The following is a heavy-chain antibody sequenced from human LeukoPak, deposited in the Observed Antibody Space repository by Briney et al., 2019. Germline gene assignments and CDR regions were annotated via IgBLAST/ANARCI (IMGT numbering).Heavy chain of an antibody. D-gene: IGHD6-6*01. V-gene: IGHV4-34*01. CDR1: GGSFSGYY. CDR3: ARRRPRPRAMDV. Sequence: KPSETLSLTCAVYGGSFSGYYWSWIRQPPGKGLEWIGEINHSGSTNYNPSLKSRVTISVDTSKNQFSLELSSVTAADTAVYYCARRRPRPRAMDVWGKGTTVTISS. J-gene: IGHJ6*03. CDR2: INHSGST.